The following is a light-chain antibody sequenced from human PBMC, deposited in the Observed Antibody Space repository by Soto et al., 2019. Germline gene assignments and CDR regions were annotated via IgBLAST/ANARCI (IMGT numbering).Light chain of an antibody. V-gene: IGLV1-51*01. CDR2: DDS. J-gene: IGLJ1*01. Sequence: QSVLTQPPSVSAAPGQTVTISCSGTSSNIGSNYVSWYQQFPGTAPKLLVYDDSERPSGIPDRFSGSRSGTSATLGITGLQTGDEADYYCGTWDSGLNAGVFGTGTKLTV. CDR3: GTWDSGLNAGV. CDR1: SSNIGSNY.